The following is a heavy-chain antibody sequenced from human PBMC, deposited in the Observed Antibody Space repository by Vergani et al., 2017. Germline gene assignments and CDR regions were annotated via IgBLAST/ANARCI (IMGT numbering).Heavy chain of an antibody. CDR2: ISAYNGNT. J-gene: IGHJ4*02. V-gene: IGHV1-18*01. D-gene: IGHD2-15*01. CDR3: ARRRQNCSGGSCHSHFDY. CDR1: GFTFSSYG. Sequence: QVQLVESGGGVVQPGGSLRLSCAASGFTFSSYGISWVRQAPGQGLEWMGWISAYNGNTNYAQKLQGRVTMTTDTSTSTAYMELRSLRSDDTAVYYCARRRQNCSGGSCHSHFDYWGQGTLVTVSS.